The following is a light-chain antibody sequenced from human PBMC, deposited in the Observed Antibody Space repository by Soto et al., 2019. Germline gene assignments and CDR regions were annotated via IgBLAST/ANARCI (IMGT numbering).Light chain of an antibody. Sequence: IHMTQSPSSLSASVGYRVTITCRASQSISSYLNWYQQKPGKAPKVLIYAASSLQSGVPSRFSGILYGTDFNLTISSLQTEDFATYHCLQHNTYPRTFGQGTKVDIK. CDR1: QSISSY. J-gene: IGKJ1*01. CDR3: LQHNTYPRT. V-gene: IGKV1-17*01. CDR2: AAS.